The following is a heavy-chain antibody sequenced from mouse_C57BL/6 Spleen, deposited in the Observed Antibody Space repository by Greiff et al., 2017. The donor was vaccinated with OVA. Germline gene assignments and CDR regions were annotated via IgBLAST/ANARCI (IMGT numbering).Heavy chain of an antibody. Sequence: QVQLQQSGAELVKPGASVKISCKASGYAFSSYWMNWVKQRPGKGLEWIGQIYPGDGDTNYNGKFKGKATLTADKSSSTAYMQLSSLTSEDSAVYFCARSTLAVYFDYWGQGTTLTVSS. CDR3: ARSTLAVYFDY. V-gene: IGHV1-80*01. CDR2: IYPGDGDT. J-gene: IGHJ2*01. CDR1: GYAFSSYW. D-gene: IGHD3-3*01.